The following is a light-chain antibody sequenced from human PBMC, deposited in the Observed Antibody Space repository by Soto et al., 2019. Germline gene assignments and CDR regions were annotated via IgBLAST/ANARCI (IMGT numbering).Light chain of an antibody. CDR2: DVS. V-gene: IGLV2-14*01. CDR1: SSDVGGYKY. CDR3: RSYTSSGTQV. J-gene: IGLJ1*01. Sequence: QSVLTQPASVSGSPGQSITISCTGTSSDVGGYKYVSWYQQHPGKAPKLMIYDVSNRPSGVSNRFSGSKSGNTASLTISGLQAEDEADDYCRSYTSSGTQVFGTGTKLTVL.